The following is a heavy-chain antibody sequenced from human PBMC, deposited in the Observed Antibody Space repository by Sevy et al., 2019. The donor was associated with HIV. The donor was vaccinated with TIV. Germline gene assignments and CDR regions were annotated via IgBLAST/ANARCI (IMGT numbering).Heavy chain of an antibody. J-gene: IGHJ3*02. CDR3: ARDLRENRRGDAFDI. D-gene: IGHD4-17*01. V-gene: IGHV3-33*01. Sequence: GGSLRLSCAASGFTFSSYGMHWVRQAPGKGLEWVAVIWYDGSNKYYSDSVKGRFTISRDNSKNTLYLKMNSLRAEDTAVYYCARDLRENRRGDAFDIWGQGTMVTVSS. CDR2: IWYDGSNK. CDR1: GFTFSSYG.